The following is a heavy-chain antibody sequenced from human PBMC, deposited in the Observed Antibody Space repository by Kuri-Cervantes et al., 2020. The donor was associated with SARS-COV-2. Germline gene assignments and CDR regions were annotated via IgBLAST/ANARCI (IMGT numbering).Heavy chain of an antibody. CDR3: ARDYGDYFNSYYYYYMDV. CDR2: INPNSGGT. D-gene: IGHD4-17*01. CDR1: GYTFTGYY. J-gene: IGHJ6*03. V-gene: IGHV1-2*02. Sequence: ASVKVSCKASGYTFTGYYMHWVRQAPGQGLEWMGWINPNSGGTNYAQKFQGRVTMTRDTSISTAYMELSRLRSDDTAVYYCARDYGDYFNSYYYYYMDVWGKETTVTVSS.